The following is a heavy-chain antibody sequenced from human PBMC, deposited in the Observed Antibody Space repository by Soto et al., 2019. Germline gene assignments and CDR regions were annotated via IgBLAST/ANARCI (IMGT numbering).Heavy chain of an antibody. V-gene: IGHV3-23*01. D-gene: IGHD6-13*01. CDR1: GFTFSRYA. CDR3: AKDLIAAAGHFDY. Sequence: GSLRLSCAASGFTFSRYAMTWVRQAPGKGLEWVSAISGSGGSTYYADSVKGRFTISRDNSKNTLYLQMNSLRAEDTAVYYCAKDLIAAAGHFDYWGQGTLVTVSS. J-gene: IGHJ4*02. CDR2: ISGSGGST.